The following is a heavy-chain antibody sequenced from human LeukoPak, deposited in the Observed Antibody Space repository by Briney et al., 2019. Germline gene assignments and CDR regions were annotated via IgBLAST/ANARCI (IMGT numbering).Heavy chain of an antibody. J-gene: IGHJ5*02. CDR2: ISGSGSNT. Sequence: GGSLRPSCAASGFTFSSYTMNWFRQAPGKGLEWVSAISGSGSNTYYAGSVKGRFTISRDNSKNTLYLQMNSLRGEDAAVYYCAKERQTGDYFTSDRWGQGTLVTVSS. CDR3: AKERQTGDYFTSDR. V-gene: IGHV3-23*01. D-gene: IGHD4-17*01. CDR1: GFTFSSYT.